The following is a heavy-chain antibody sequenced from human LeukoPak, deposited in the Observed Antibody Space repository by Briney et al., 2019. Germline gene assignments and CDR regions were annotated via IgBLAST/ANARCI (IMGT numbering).Heavy chain of an antibody. Sequence: SVKVSCKASVGTFSSYAISWVRQAPGQGLEWMGGIIPIFGTANYAQKFQGRVTITTDESTSTAYMELSSLRSEDTAVYYCARDWGYCSGGSCYSSWGQGTLVTVSS. CDR3: ARDWGYCSGGSCYSS. J-gene: IGHJ4*02. D-gene: IGHD2-15*01. CDR1: VGTFSSYA. CDR2: IIPIFGTA. V-gene: IGHV1-69*05.